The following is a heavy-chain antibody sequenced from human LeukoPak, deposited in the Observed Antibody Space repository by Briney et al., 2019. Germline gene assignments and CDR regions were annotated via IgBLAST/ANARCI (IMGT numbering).Heavy chain of an antibody. Sequence: GASVKVSCKASGYTFTSYDINWVRQATGQGLEWMGWMNPNSGNTGYAQKFQGRVTMTRNTSISTAYMELSSLRSEDTAVYYCARNGDHLRYYYYMDVWGKGTTVTVAS. CDR1: GYTFTSYD. CDR3: ARNGDHLRYYYYMDV. D-gene: IGHD1-14*01. V-gene: IGHV1-8*01. CDR2: MNPNSGNT. J-gene: IGHJ6*03.